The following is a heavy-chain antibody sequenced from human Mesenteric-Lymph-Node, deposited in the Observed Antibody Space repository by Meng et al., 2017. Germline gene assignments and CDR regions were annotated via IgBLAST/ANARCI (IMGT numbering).Heavy chain of an antibody. CDR2: IKSKTDGGST. CDR1: GFTFSNAW. V-gene: IGHV3-15*01. D-gene: IGHD4-11*01. CDR3: TTAYGNYWMSDY. Sequence: GESLKISCAASGFTFSNAWMSWVRQAPGKGLEWVGRIKSKTDGGSTDYAGPVKGRCTISRDDSKNTLYLQMNSLKTEDTAVYYCTTAYGNYWMSDYWGQGTLVTVSS. J-gene: IGHJ4*02.